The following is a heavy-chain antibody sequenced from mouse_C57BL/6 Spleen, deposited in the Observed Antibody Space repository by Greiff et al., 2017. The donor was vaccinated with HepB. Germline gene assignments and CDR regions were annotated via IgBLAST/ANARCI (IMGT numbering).Heavy chain of an antibody. V-gene: IGHV1-82*01. CDR3: ARSWGAAQAKNYAMDY. CDR1: GYAFSSSW. Sequence: QVQLKESGPELVKPGASVKISCKASGYAFSSSWMNWVKQRPGKGLEWIGRIYPGDGDTNYNGKFKGKATLTADKSSSTAYMQLSSLTSEDSAVYFCARSWGAAQAKNYAMDYWGQGTSVTVSS. J-gene: IGHJ4*01. CDR2: IYPGDGDT. D-gene: IGHD3-2*02.